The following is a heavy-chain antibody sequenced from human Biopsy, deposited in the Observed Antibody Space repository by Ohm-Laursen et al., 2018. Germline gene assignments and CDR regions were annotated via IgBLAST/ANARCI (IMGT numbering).Heavy chain of an antibody. Sequence: SSVKVSCKASGDTFNKYGIFWVRQAPGQGLEWMGRIIPIVDIVNYAQRFQGRVTMTADKSTSTAYLDLSSLISEDTAVYYCARGGSESGYYGMDVWGQGTTVTVSS. CDR2: IIPIVDIV. CDR3: ARGGSESGYYGMDV. V-gene: IGHV1-69*04. CDR1: GDTFNKYG. J-gene: IGHJ6*02. D-gene: IGHD3-10*01.